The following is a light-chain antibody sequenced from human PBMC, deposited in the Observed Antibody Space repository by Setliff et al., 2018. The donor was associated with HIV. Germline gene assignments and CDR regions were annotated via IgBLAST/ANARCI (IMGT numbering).Light chain of an antibody. CDR2: AVS. CDR3: SSYTSSTPLYV. CDR1: SSDVGGYNY. J-gene: IGLJ1*01. Sequence: QSVLTQPASVSGSPGQSITISCTGSSSDVGGYNYVSWYQQHTGEAPKLMIYAVSNRPSGVSNRFSGSKSGNTASLTISGLQAEDEADYYCSSYTSSTPLYVFGTGTKV. V-gene: IGLV2-14*03.